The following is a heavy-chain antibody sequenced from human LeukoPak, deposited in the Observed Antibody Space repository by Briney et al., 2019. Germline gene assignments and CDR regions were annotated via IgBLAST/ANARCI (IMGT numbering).Heavy chain of an antibody. J-gene: IGHJ3*02. V-gene: IGHV1-3*01. Sequence: ASVKVSCKASGYTFSTYAIHWVRQAPGHRPEWMGWINAGSGNTKSSQKFQGRVSITRDKSASTAYMELSSLRSEHTAVYYCARTQGAYDFAAFDIWGQGTVVIVSS. CDR2: INAGSGNT. D-gene: IGHD5-12*01. CDR1: GYTFSTYA. CDR3: ARTQGAYDFAAFDI.